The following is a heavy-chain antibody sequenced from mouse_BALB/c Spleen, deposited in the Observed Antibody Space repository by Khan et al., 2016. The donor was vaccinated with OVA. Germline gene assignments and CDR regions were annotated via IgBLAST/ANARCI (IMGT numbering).Heavy chain of an antibody. Sequence: EVQLQESGPGLVKPSQSLSLTCTVTGYSITRDYAWNWIRQFPGNELEWMGYISNSGSASYNPSLKSRISITRDTSKNLFFLQLDSVTPEDTATYYCASELGRYYAMDYWGQGTSVTVSS. CDR3: ASELGRYYAMDY. V-gene: IGHV3-2*02. CDR1: GYSITRDYA. D-gene: IGHD4-1*01. CDR2: ISNSGSA. J-gene: IGHJ4*01.